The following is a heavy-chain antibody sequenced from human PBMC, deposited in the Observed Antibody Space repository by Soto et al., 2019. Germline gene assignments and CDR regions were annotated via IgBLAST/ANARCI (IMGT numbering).Heavy chain of an antibody. CDR3: ARWRMATIGVDY. Sequence: PGGSLKLSCAAPGFTFSSYGLHWVRQAPGKGLEWVAVIWYDGSNKYYADSVKGRFTISRDNSKNTLYLQMNSLRAEDTAVSYCARWRMATIGVDYWGQGT. D-gene: IGHD5-12*01. CDR2: IWYDGSNK. J-gene: IGHJ4*02. CDR1: GFTFSSYG. V-gene: IGHV3-33*01.